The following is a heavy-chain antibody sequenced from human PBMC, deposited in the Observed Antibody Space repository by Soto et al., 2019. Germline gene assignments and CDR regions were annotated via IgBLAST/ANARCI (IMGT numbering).Heavy chain of an antibody. CDR3: EKTGEAAGADDY. J-gene: IGHJ4*02. Sequence: QVQLVESGGGLVKPGGSLRLSCAASGFTFSDYYMSWIRQAPGKGLEWVSYISSSGRDSYYADSVQGRFIISRDNAKSSMYLQMNSLRAEDTAVYYCEKTGEAAGADDYWGQGALVTVSS. CDR1: GFTFSDYY. CDR2: ISSSGRDS. D-gene: IGHD6-13*01. V-gene: IGHV3-11*05.